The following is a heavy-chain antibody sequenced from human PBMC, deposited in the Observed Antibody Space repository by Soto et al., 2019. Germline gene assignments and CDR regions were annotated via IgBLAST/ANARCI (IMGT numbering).Heavy chain of an antibody. J-gene: IGHJ5*02. D-gene: IGHD6-13*01. CDR1: GFTFSSYW. CDR2: IKQDGSEK. Sequence: GGSLRLSCAASGFTFSSYWMSWVRQAPGKGLEWVANIKQDGSEKYYVDSVKGRFTISRDNAKNSLYLQMNSLRAEDTAVYYCARLHTYSSRLFDPWGQGTLVTVSS. CDR3: ARLHTYSSRLFDP. V-gene: IGHV3-7*01.